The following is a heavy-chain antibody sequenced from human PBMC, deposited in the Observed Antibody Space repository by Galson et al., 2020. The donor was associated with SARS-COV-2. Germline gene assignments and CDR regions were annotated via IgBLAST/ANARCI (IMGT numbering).Heavy chain of an antibody. CDR2: INYNSLTA. D-gene: IGHD2-2*01. CDR3: ARGYDADF. V-gene: IGHV3-20*04. Sequence: GESLKISCVTSGFIFHNHEMTWVRPVPGKGLEWVSGINYNSLTAYYAESVKGRFTISRDNAKKSLYLDMNSLRPEDTAIYYCARGYDADFWGQGTLVTVSS. J-gene: IGHJ4*02. CDR1: GFIFHNHE.